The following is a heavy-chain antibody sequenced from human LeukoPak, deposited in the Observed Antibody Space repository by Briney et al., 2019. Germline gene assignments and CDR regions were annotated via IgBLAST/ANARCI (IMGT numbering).Heavy chain of an antibody. V-gene: IGHV3-23*01. J-gene: IGHJ4*02. D-gene: IGHD4-23*01. Sequence: PGGSLRLSCAASGFTFSSYAINWVRQAPGKGLEWVSVISGSGGSTYYADSVKGRFTISRDNSKNTLYLQMNSLRVEDTAVYYCARGGITVVSSFDYWGQGTLVTVSS. CDR3: ARGGITVVSSFDY. CDR1: GFTFSSYA. CDR2: ISGSGGST.